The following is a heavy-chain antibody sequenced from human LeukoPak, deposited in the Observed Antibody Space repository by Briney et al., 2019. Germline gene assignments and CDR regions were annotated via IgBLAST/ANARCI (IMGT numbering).Heavy chain of an antibody. D-gene: IGHD3-22*01. CDR2: ISGSGGST. CDR3: ARAETYYYDSSGYPFDY. CDR1: GFTFSSYA. J-gene: IGHJ4*02. Sequence: GGSLRLSCAASGFTFSSYAMSWVRQAPGEGLEWVSAISGSGGSTYYADSVKGRFTISRDNSKNTLYLQMISLRAEDTAVYYCARAETYYYDSSGYPFDYWGQGTLVTVSS. V-gene: IGHV3-23*01.